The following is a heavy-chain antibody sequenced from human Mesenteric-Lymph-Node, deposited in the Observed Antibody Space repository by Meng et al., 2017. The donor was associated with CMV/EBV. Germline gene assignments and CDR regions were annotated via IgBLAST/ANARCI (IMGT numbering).Heavy chain of an antibody. Sequence: ASVKVSCKASGYTFTSYGINWVRQAPGQGLEWMGWISGSNDNTKYTQKIQGRVTMTTDTSTDTAYMELRSLRSDDTAVYYCARDFDSGNYYYCAMDVWGQGTTVTV. J-gene: IGHJ6*02. CDR3: ARDFDSGNYYYCAMDV. V-gene: IGHV1-18*01. D-gene: IGHD3-9*01. CDR2: ISGSNDNT. CDR1: GYTFTSYG.